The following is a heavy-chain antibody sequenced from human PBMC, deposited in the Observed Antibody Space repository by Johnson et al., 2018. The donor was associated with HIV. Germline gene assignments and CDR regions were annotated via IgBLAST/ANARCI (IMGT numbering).Heavy chain of an antibody. CDR2: ISFDGSNR. D-gene: IGHD2-21*01. CDR1: GFTFTSYP. Sequence: QVQLVESGGGVVQPGRSLRLSCAASGFTFTSYPMHWVRQAPGKGLEWVAVISFDGSNRNYADSVKGRFTISRDNSKNMLYLQMNSLREDDTAVFYCARGGGCGGDCYSGYDAFDIWGQGTMVTVS. V-gene: IGHV3-30*04. CDR3: ARGGGCGGDCYSGYDAFDI. J-gene: IGHJ3*02.